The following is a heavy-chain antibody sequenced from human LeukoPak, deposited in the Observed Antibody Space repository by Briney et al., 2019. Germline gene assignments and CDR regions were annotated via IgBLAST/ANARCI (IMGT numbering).Heavy chain of an antibody. D-gene: IGHD3-22*01. V-gene: IGHV4-39*01. Sequence: SETLSLTCAVSGGSISSTSYYWAWIRQPPGKWLEWIGTIYYSGSTYHNPSLKSRVTMSVATSRNQFSLKLSSVDAADTAVYYCAKAGVRYFDSSGLYAFDFWGQGTTVTVSS. CDR3: AKAGVRYFDSSGLYAFDF. J-gene: IGHJ3*01. CDR2: IYYSGST. CDR1: GGSISSTSYY.